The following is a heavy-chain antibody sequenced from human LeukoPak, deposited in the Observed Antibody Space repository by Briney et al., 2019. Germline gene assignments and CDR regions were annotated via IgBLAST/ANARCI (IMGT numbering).Heavy chain of an antibody. CDR3: AKDQAIFGVVIDNYGMDV. CDR1: GFTFSSYA. J-gene: IGHJ6*02. CDR2: ISGSGGST. Sequence: PGGSLRLSCAASGFTFSSYAMSWVRQAPGKGLEWVSAISGSGGSTYYADSVKGRFTISRDNSKNTLYLQMNSLRAEDTAVYYCAKDQAIFGVVIDNYGMDVWGQGTTVTVSS. V-gene: IGHV3-23*01. D-gene: IGHD3-3*01.